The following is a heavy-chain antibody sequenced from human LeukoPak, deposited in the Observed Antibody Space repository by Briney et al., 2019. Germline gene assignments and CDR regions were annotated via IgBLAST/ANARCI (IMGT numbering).Heavy chain of an antibody. CDR1: GFPFSGYW. CDR3: ARDRDYYYYMDV. V-gene: IGHV3-7*01. J-gene: IGHJ6*03. Sequence: PGGSLRLSCAASGFPFSGYWMDWVRQAPGKGMEWVANINQDGSVQYYAASVKGRFTISRDNAKNSLYLQMNSLRAEDTAVYYCARDRDYYYYMDVWGKGTTVTVSS. D-gene: IGHD3-10*01. CDR2: INQDGSVQ.